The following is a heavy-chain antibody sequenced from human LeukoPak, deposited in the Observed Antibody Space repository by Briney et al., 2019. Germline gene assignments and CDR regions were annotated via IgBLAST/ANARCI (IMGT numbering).Heavy chain of an antibody. D-gene: IGHD2-2*01. Sequence: PGGSLRLSCAVSGLTVSNNYMSWVRQAPGKGLEWVSVIYSGGTTYYADSVEGRFTISRDNSKNTLYLHMNSLRAEDTAVYYCARDRAPPTSWYFDYWGQGTLVTVSS. CDR2: IYSGGTT. CDR3: ARDRAPPTSWYFDY. J-gene: IGHJ4*02. V-gene: IGHV3-66*01. CDR1: GLTVSNNY.